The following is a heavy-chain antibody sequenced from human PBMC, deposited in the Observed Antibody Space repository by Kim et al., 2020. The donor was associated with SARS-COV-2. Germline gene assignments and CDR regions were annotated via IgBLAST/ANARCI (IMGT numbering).Heavy chain of an antibody. CDR3: ARHEPYDSSGFDY. Sequence: SETLSLTCTVSGGSINGYYWTWVRQPPGKGLQWIGYIYYSGSTNYNPSLKSRVTLSVDTSKNQFSLKLSSVTAADTAVYYCARHEPYDSSGFDYWGQGTLVTVSS. D-gene: IGHD3-22*01. CDR1: GGSINGYY. J-gene: IGHJ4*02. CDR2: IYYSGST. V-gene: IGHV4-59*08.